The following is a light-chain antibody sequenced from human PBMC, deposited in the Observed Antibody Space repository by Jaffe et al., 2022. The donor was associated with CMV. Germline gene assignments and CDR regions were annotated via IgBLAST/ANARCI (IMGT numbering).Light chain of an antibody. CDR3: QQYGDSPPTYT. Sequence: EIVVTQSPGTLSLSPGERATLSCRASQGISSTYLAWYQQKPGQAPRLLIYGASSRATGIPDRFSGSGSGTDFTLTISRLEPEDFAVYYCQQYGDSPPTYTFGQGTKLEIK. CDR2: GAS. V-gene: IGKV3-20*01. CDR1: QGISSTY. J-gene: IGKJ2*01.